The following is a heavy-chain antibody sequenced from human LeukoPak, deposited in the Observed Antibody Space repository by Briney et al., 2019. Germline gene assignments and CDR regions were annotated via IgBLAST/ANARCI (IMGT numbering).Heavy chain of an antibody. CDR3: ARGSGYEGRYYYMDV. Sequence: SETLSLTCTISGGSISSYYWSWIRQPAGKGLEWIGRIYTSGSTNYNPSLKSRVTISVDTSKNQFSLKLSSVTAADTAVYYCARGSGYEGRYYYMDVWGKGTTVTVSS. D-gene: IGHD5-12*01. V-gene: IGHV4-4*07. CDR1: GGSISSYY. CDR2: IYTSGST. J-gene: IGHJ6*03.